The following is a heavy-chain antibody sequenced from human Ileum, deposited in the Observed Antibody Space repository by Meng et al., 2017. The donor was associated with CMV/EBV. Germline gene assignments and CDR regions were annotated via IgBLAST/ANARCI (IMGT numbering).Heavy chain of an antibody. D-gene: IGHD3-10*01. CDR2: ISSSSSYI. V-gene: IGHV3-21*01. J-gene: IGHJ4*02. Sequence: GGSLRLSCAASGFTFSSYSMNWVRQAPGKGLEWVSSISSSSSYIYYADSVKGRFTISRDNAKNSLYLQMNSLRAEDTAVYYCARDMGKYGSGSPQDYWGQGTLVTVSS. CDR1: GFTFSSYS. CDR3: ARDMGKYGSGSPQDY.